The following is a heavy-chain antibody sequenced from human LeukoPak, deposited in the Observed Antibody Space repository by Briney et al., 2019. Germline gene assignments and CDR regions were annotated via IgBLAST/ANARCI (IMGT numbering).Heavy chain of an antibody. CDR3: AKDRGDFPDY. CDR1: GFTLSSYG. Sequence: GRSLRLSCAASGFTLSSYGIHWVRQAPGKGLEWVAVISYDGNNKYYADSVKGRFTISRDNSKNTLYLQMNSLRADDTAVYYCAKDRGDFPDYWGQGTLVTVSS. D-gene: IGHD3-3*01. V-gene: IGHV3-30*18. J-gene: IGHJ4*02. CDR2: ISYDGNNK.